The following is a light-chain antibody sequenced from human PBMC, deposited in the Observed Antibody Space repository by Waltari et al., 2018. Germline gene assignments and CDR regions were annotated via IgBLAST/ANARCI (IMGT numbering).Light chain of an antibody. CDR3: AAWDDSLSGVL. J-gene: IGLJ2*01. CDR1: SFNIVNTP. Sequence: QSVLTLPPSTSGTPGQRVTISCSGDSFNIVNTPVNWYLHVPGTAPKLLIYNNNERPSGVPDRFSGSKSGTSASLAISGLQSDDEADYYCAAWDDSLSGVLFGGGTRLTVL. CDR2: NNN. V-gene: IGLV1-44*01.